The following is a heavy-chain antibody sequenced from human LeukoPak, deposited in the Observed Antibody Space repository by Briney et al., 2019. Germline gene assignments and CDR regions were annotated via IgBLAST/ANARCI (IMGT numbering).Heavy chain of an antibody. Sequence: GGSLRLSCAASGFTFSPLGMNWVRQAPGKGLEWVAVISYDGSNKYYADSVKGRFTISRDNSKNTLYLQMNSLRAEDTAVYYCASLKFNYYDSSGLFDYWGQGTLVTVSS. D-gene: IGHD3-22*01. CDR1: GFTFSPLG. V-gene: IGHV3-30*03. CDR3: ASLKFNYYDSSGLFDY. CDR2: ISYDGSNK. J-gene: IGHJ4*02.